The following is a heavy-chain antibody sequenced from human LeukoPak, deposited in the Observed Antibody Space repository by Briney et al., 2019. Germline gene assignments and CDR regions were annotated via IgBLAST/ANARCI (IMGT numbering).Heavy chain of an antibody. J-gene: IGHJ6*03. V-gene: IGHV1-69*10. D-gene: IGHD7-27*01. CDR1: GGTFSSYS. CDR3: ARPRYPYYRLSGADYYYMDV. CDR2: IIPRFGIA. Sequence: ASVKVSCKASGGTFSSYSISWVRQAPGQGLEWMGGIIPRFGIANFAQKFKGRVTIRADKSTSTAYMELSSLRSEDTAVYYCARPRYPYYRLSGADYYYMDVWGKGTTVTVSS.